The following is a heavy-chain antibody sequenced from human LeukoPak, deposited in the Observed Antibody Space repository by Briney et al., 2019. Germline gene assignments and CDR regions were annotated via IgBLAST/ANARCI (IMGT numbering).Heavy chain of an antibody. J-gene: IGHJ4*02. V-gene: IGHV3-21*03. Sequence: GGSLRLSCAASGFTFSSYTMNWVRQAPGKGLEWVSSIISSGSYIYYADSVKGRFTISRDNAKNSLYLQMNSLRAEDTAVYFCARDFGGYCSSSNCYLGWLDYWGQGTLVTVSS. D-gene: IGHD2-2*01. CDR3: ARDFGGYCSSSNCYLGWLDY. CDR2: IISSGSYI. CDR1: GFTFSSYT.